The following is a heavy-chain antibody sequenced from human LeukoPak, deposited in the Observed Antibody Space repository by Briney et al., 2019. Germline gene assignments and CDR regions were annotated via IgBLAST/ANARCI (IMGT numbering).Heavy chain of an antibody. CDR3: ATDNKRSSSDY. CDR1: GYTFTGYY. CDR2: INPNTGAT. Sequence: ASVKVSCKASGYTFTGYYVHWVRQAPGQGLEWMGWINPNTGATNYAQKFQGRVSMTRDTSISTVYMELSRLRSDDTAVYYCATDNKRSSSDYWGQGTLVTVSS. V-gene: IGHV1-2*02. J-gene: IGHJ4*02. D-gene: IGHD2-2*01.